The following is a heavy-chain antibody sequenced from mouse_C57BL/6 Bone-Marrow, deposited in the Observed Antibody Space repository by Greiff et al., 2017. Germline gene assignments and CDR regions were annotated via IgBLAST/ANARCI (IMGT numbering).Heavy chain of an antibody. D-gene: IGHD2-10*01. V-gene: IGHV1-42*01. J-gene: IGHJ3*01. CDR1: GYSFTGYY. CDR2: INPSTGGT. Sequence: EVQLQQSGPELVKPGASVKISCKASGYSFTGYYMNWVKQSPEKSLEWIGEINPSTGGTTYNQKFKAKATLTVDKSSSTAYMQLKSLTSEYSAVYYCARESYLLSFAYWGQGTLVTVSA. CDR3: ARESYLLSFAY.